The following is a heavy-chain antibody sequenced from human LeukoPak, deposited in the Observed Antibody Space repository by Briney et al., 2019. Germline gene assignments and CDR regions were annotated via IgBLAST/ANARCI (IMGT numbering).Heavy chain of an antibody. V-gene: IGHV3-23*01. J-gene: IGHJ4*02. CDR3: AKDSPHFDFVYYFEN. Sequence: GGSLRLSCAASGFTFRYYAMSWVRQAPGKGLEWVSVISASGAGTDYADSVKGRFSISRDNSKNTLYLQMNNLRVEDTAFYYCAKDSPHFDFVYYFENWGQGTLVSVSS. CDR2: ISASGAGT. D-gene: IGHD3-9*01. CDR1: GFTFRYYA.